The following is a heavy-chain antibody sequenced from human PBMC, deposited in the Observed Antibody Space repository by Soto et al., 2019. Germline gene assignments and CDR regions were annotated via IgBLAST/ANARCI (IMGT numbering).Heavy chain of an antibody. J-gene: IGHJ6*02. V-gene: IGHV3-30*18. Sequence: QVQLLESGGGVVQPGRSLRLSCVASGFTLTNNGMHWVRQAPGQGLEWVAVISSDGSSYYYGDSVRGRFTISRDTSKNTLFLEMNRLTTADTAVYYCAKDRGLAESGTWSHYYYGMDVWSQGTSVTVS. CDR3: AKDRGLAESGTWSHYYYGMDV. CDR1: GFTLTNNG. CDR2: ISSDGSSY. D-gene: IGHD1-26*01.